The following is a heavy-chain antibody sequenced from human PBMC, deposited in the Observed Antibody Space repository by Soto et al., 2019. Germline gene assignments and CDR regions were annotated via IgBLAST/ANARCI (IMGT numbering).Heavy chain of an antibody. CDR3: ARRNWVGPLYYFDY. CDR2: IYYSGST. J-gene: IGHJ4*02. V-gene: IGHV4-59*08. CDR1: GGSISSYY. Sequence: SETLSLTCTVSGGSISSYYWSWIRQPPGKGLEWIGYIYYSGSTNYNPSLKSRVTISVDTSKNQFSLKLSSVTAADTAVYYCARRNWVGPLYYFDYWGQGTLVTVSS. D-gene: IGHD2-15*01.